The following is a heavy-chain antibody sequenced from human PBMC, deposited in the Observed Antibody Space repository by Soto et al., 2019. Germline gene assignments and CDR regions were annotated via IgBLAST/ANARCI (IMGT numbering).Heavy chain of an antibody. CDR3: ANPGRVGGSYRLFDY. J-gene: IGHJ4*02. D-gene: IGHD1-26*01. CDR2: ISDSGVAA. Sequence: GGSLRLSCATSGFTFSNYAMNWVRQAPGKGLEWVSSISDSGVAAYFADSVKGRFTISRDNSKNTLFLQMNSLRAEDTAVYYCANPGRVGGSYRLFDYWGQGTLVTVSS. V-gene: IGHV3-23*01. CDR1: GFTFSNYA.